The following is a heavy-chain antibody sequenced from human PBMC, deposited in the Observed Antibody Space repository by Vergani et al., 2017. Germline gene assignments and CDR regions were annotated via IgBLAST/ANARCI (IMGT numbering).Heavy chain of an antibody. D-gene: IGHD3-10*01. CDR2: IIPIFGTA. J-gene: IGHJ5*02. CDR1: GGTFSSYA. CDR3: ARVPITMVRGVIKYNXFDP. V-gene: IGHV1-69*13. Sequence: QVQLVQSGAEVKKPGSSVKVSCKASGGTFSSYAISWVRQAPGQGLEWMGGIIPIFGTANYAQKFQGRVTITADESTSTAYMELSSLGSEDTAVYYCARVPITMVRGVIKYNXFDPWGQGTLVTVSS.